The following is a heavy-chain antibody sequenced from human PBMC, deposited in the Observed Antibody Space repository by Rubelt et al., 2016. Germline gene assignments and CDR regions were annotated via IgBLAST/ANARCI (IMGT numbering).Heavy chain of an antibody. J-gene: IGHJ4*02. CDR2: INAGNGNA. V-gene: IGHV1-3*01. D-gene: IGHD2-8*01. CDR3: ARAQRIRLLMVYAPTFDY. Sequence: QVQLVQSGAEVKKPGASVKVSCKASGYTFTSYAMHWVRQAPGQRLEWTGWINAGNGNAKCSQKFQGRVTITRDTAASTAYMELSSLRSEDTAVYYCARAQRIRLLMVYAPTFDYWGQGTLVTVSS. CDR1: GYTFTSYA.